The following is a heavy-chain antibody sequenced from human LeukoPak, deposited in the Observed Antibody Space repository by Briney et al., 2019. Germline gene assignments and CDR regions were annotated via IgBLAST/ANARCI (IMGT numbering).Heavy chain of an antibody. J-gene: IGHJ4*02. CDR3: AKEYSSGPRGYFDY. Sequence: PGGSLRLSCAASGFTFSSYAMSWVRQAPGKGLEWVSAISGSGGSTYYADSVKGRFTTSRDNSKNTLYLHMNSLRAEDAAVYYCAKEYSSGPRGYFDYWGQGTLVTVSS. CDR1: GFTFSSYA. D-gene: IGHD6-19*01. V-gene: IGHV3-23*01. CDR2: ISGSGGST.